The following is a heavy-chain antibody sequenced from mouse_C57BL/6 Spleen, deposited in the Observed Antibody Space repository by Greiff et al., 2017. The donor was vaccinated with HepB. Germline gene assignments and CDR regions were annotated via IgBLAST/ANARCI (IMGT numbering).Heavy chain of an antibody. J-gene: IGHJ2*01. CDR2: INPYNGDT. D-gene: IGHD3-2*02. CDR1: GYSFTGYF. V-gene: IGHV1-20*01. Sequence: EVQLVESGPELVKPGGSVKISCKASGYSFTGYFMNWVMQSHGKSLEWIGRINPYNGDTFYNQKFKGKATLTVDKSSSTAHMELRSLTSEDSAVYYCARSFSSGYPYYFDYWGQGTTLTVSS. CDR3: ARSFSSGYPYYFDY.